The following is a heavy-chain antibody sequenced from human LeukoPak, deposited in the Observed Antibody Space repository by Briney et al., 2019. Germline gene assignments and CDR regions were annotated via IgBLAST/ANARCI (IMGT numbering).Heavy chain of an antibody. CDR1: GFTFSSYA. D-gene: IGHD6-13*01. V-gene: IGHV3-30-3*01. J-gene: IGHJ1*01. CDR2: ISYDGSNK. CDR3: ARERLPYSSSAEYFQH. Sequence: GGSLRLSCAASGFTFSSYAMSWVRQAPGKGLEWVAVISYDGSNKYYADSVKGRFTISRDNSKNTLYLQMNSLRAEDTAVYYCARERLPYSSSAEYFQHWGQGTLVTVSS.